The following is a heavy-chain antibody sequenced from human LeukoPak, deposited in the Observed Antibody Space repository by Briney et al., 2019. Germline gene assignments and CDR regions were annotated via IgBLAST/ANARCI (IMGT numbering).Heavy chain of an antibody. Sequence: PGGSLRLSCAASGFTFSSYEMNWVRQAPGKGLEWVAFIRYDGSNKYYADSVKGRFTISRDNSKNTLYLQMNCLRAEDTAVYYCAKSVAVAGNLPDYWGQGTLVTVSS. CDR2: IRYDGSNK. J-gene: IGHJ4*02. CDR1: GFTFSSYE. CDR3: AKSVAVAGNLPDY. V-gene: IGHV3-30*02. D-gene: IGHD6-19*01.